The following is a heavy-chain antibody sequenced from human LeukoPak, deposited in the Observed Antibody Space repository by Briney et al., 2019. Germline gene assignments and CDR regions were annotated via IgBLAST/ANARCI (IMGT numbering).Heavy chain of an antibody. CDR3: ARGIAAAGGSGDY. V-gene: IGHV1-69*04. D-gene: IGHD6-13*01. CDR1: GGTFSSYA. J-gene: IGHJ4*02. CDR2: IIPILGIA. Sequence: SVKVSCKASGGTFSSYAISWVRQAPGQGLEWMGRIIPILGIANYAQKFQGRVTITADKSTSTAYMELSSLRSEDTAVYYCARGIAAAGGSGDYWGQGTLVTVSS.